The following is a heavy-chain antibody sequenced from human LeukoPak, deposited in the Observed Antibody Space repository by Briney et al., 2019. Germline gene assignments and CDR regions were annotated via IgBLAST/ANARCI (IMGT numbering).Heavy chain of an antibody. CDR3: ARAEKAVTGTLDS. D-gene: IGHD6-19*01. CDR1: GDSISNYC. V-gene: IGHV4-59*01. J-gene: IGHJ4*02. CDR2: MYNRGST. Sequence: SETLSLTCTVSGDSISNYCWSWIRQSPGKGLEWIGYMYNRGSTIYNPSLKSRVTISTDTSKNQFSLRLTSVTAADTAVYYCARAEKAVTGTLDSWGQGTLITVSS.